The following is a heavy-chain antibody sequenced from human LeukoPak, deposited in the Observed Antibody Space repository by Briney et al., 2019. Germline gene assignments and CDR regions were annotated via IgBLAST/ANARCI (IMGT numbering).Heavy chain of an antibody. CDR3: ARVSPRDGYSWRARYYMDV. V-gene: IGHV4-34*01. D-gene: IGHD5-24*01. Sequence: SETLSLTCAVYGGSFSGYFWSWIRQPPGKGLAWIGEINHSGSTNYNPSLKNRVTISVDTSKNQFSLKLSSVTAADTAVYYCARVSPRDGYSWRARYYMDVWGKGTTVTVSS. CDR1: GGSFSGYF. CDR2: INHSGST. J-gene: IGHJ6*03.